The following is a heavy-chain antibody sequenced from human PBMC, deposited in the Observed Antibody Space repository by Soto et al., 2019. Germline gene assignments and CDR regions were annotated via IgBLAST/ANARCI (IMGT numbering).Heavy chain of an antibody. J-gene: IGHJ4*02. CDR2: IFYNGTT. CDR3: ARGKGTHRY. CDR1: GVSLTSYY. D-gene: IGHD3-10*01. V-gene: IGHV4-59*01. Sequence: TLSLTCSVSGVSLTSYYWSWIRQTPGKTLEWIGCIFYNGTTNYNPSLKGRVTISLDMSKNQFSLKLNSVTAEDTAPYYCARGKGTHRYWGQGALVTVSS.